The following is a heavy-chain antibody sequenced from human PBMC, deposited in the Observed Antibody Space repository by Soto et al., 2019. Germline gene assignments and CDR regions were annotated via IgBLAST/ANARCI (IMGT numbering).Heavy chain of an antibody. V-gene: IGHV4-4*07. CDR1: GGSIRSNY. D-gene: IGHD1-26*01. CDR3: AREGASGFGMDV. CDR2: IYTSGTT. J-gene: IGHJ6*02. Sequence: QVQLQESGSGLVKPSETLSLTCNVSGGSIRSNYWSWIRQPAGKALEWIGRIYTSGTTNYNPSLKSRATMLVDTSKNQFSLILSSVTAADTAVYYCAREGASGFGMDVWGQGTTVTVSS.